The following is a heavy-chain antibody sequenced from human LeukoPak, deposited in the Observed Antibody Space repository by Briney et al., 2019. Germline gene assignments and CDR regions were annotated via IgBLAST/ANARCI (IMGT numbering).Heavy chain of an antibody. CDR3: ARDYMTTVTNYYYYYGMDV. CDR2: IYYSGST. Sequence: SETLSLTCTVSGGSISSYYWSWIRQPPGKGLEWIGYIYYSGSTNYNPSLKSRVTISVDTSKNQFSLKLSSVTAADTAVYYRARDYMTTVTNYYYYYGMDVWGQGTTVTVSS. J-gene: IGHJ6*02. D-gene: IGHD4-11*01. V-gene: IGHV4-59*01. CDR1: GGSISSYY.